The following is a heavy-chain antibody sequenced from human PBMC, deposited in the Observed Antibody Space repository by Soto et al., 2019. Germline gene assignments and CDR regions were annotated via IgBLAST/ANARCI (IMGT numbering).Heavy chain of an antibody. D-gene: IGHD3-3*01. Sequence: GGSLRLSCAASGFMFSNYWMHWVRQGPGKGLEWVSRINNDGSDTAYADSVKGRFTISRDNAKNMLYLQMISLRAEDTAVYYCARDSWSQNDLNPWGQGTLVTVSS. CDR1: GFMFSNYW. CDR2: INNDGSDT. J-gene: IGHJ5*02. CDR3: ARDSWSQNDLNP. V-gene: IGHV3-74*01.